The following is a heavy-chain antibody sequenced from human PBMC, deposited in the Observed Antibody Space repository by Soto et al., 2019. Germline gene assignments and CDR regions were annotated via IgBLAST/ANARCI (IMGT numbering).Heavy chain of an antibody. J-gene: IGHJ5*02. CDR2: IYYSGST. D-gene: IGHD3-22*01. CDR3: ARSLRRGYYDSSGYYYDNWFDP. CDR1: GGSISSYY. V-gene: IGHV4-59*01. Sequence: SETLSLTCTVSGGSISSYYWSWIRQPPGKGLEWIGYIYYSGSTNYNPSLKSRVTISVDTSKNQFSLKLSSVTAADTAVYYCARSLRRGYYDSSGYYYDNWFDPWGQGTLVTVSS.